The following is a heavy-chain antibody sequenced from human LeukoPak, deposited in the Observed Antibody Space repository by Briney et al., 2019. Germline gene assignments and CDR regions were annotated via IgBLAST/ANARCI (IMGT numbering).Heavy chain of an antibody. CDR1: GFTFSSYD. CDR2: IGTAGDT. J-gene: IGHJ4*02. D-gene: IGHD1-26*01. Sequence: GGSLRLSCAASGFTFSSYDMHWVRRAAGKGLEWVSAIGTAGDTYYPGSVKGRFTISRENAKNSLYLQMNSLSAGDTAVYYCARGYSGSYYGFDYWGQGTLVTVSS. CDR3: ARGYSGSYYGFDY. V-gene: IGHV3-13*04.